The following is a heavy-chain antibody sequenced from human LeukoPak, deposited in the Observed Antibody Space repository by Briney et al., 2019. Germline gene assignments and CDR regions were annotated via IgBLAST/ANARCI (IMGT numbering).Heavy chain of an antibody. CDR2: IWSDGGSK. D-gene: IGHD6-13*01. CDR1: GFTFSTHG. J-gene: IGHJ4*02. V-gene: IGHV3-33*01. Sequence: GGSLRLSCAASGFTFSTHGMHWVRQAPGKGLEWVAIIWSDGGSKYYADSVKGRFTIFRDNSKNTLYLQMNSLRAEDTAVYYCARWGHSHGDYWGQGTLVTVSS. CDR3: ARWGHSHGDY.